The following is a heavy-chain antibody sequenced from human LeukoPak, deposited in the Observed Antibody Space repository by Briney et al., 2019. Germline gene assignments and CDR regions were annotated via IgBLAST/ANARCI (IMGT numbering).Heavy chain of an antibody. V-gene: IGHV3-30*03. CDR2: ISYDGNNK. J-gene: IGHJ4*02. Sequence: PGGSLRLSCAASGFTFSTYGMHWVRQAPGKGLEWVAVISYDGNNKYYADSVKGRFTISRDNSKNTLSLQMNSLRAEDTAVYYCARRAGAYSHPYDYWGQGTLVTVSS. CDR3: ARRAGAYSHPYDY. D-gene: IGHD4/OR15-4a*01. CDR1: GFTFSTYG.